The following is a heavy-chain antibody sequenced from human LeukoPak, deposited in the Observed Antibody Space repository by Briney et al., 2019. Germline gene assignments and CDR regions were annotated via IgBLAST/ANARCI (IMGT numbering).Heavy chain of an antibody. D-gene: IGHD2-21*02. Sequence: SETLSLTCTVSGGSISSCYWSWIRQPPGKGLEWIGYIYYSGSTNYNPSLKSRVTISVDTSKNQFSLKLSSVTAADTAVYYCARHHTVGVTSSPFDYWGQGTLVTVSS. J-gene: IGHJ4*02. CDR1: GGSISSCY. CDR2: IYYSGST. V-gene: IGHV4-59*08. CDR3: ARHHTVGVTSSPFDY.